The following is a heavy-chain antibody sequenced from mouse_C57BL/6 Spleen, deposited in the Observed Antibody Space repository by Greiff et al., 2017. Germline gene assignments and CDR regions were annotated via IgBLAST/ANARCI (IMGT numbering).Heavy chain of an antibody. D-gene: IGHD2-3*01. CDR1: GYPFTDYN. J-gene: IGHJ1*03. V-gene: IGHV1-22*01. CDR3: ARGLLPYWYFDV. Sequence: VQLQQSGPELVKPGASVKMSCKASGYPFTDYNMHWVKQSHGKSLEWIGYINPNNGGTSYNQKFKGKATLTVNKSSSTAYMELRSLTSEDSAVYYCARGLLPYWYFDVWGTGTTVTVSS. CDR2: INPNNGGT.